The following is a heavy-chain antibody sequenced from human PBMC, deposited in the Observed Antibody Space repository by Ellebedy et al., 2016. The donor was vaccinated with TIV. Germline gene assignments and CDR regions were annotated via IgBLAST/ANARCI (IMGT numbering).Heavy chain of an antibody. CDR3: ASGISTAGTSLHY. CDR2: TSGNGDST. D-gene: IGHD6-13*01. Sequence: GESLKISCAASGFTFSSYPMSWVRQAPGKGLEWVSTTSGNGDSTYYADSVKGRFTMSRDNSKNTLYLQMNSLRVEDTAVYYCASGISTAGTSLHYWGQGTLVTVSS. CDR1: GFTFSSYP. V-gene: IGHV3-23*01. J-gene: IGHJ4*02.